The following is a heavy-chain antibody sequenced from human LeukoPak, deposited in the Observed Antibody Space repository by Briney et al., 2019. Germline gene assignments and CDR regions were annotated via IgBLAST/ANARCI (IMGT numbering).Heavy chain of an antibody. CDR2: INPNSGGT. CDR3: ARDEYYYGSGSYHDAFDI. Sequence: GASVKVSCKASGYTFTGYYMHWVRQAPGQGLEWMGWINPNSGGTNYAQKFQGRVTMTRDTSISTAYMELSSLRSEDTAVYYCARDEYYYGSGSYHDAFDIWGQGTMVTVSS. J-gene: IGHJ3*02. D-gene: IGHD3-10*01. CDR1: GYTFTGYY. V-gene: IGHV1-2*02.